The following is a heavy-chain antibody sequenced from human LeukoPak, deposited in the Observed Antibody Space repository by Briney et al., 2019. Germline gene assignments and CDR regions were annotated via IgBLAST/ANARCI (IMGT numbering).Heavy chain of an antibody. CDR2: INPNSGGT. CDR3: AGDQYDFWSGYSFDY. V-gene: IGHV1-2*02. J-gene: IGHJ4*02. Sequence: ASVKVSCKASGYTFTGCYMHWVRQAPGQGLEWMGWINPNSGGTNYAQKFQGRVTMTRDTSISTAYMELSRLRSDDTAVYYCAGDQYDFWSGYSFDYWGQGTLVTVSS. D-gene: IGHD3-3*01. CDR1: GYTFTGCY.